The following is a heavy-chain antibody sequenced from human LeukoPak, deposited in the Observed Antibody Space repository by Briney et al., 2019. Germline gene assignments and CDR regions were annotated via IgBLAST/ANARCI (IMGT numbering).Heavy chain of an antibody. J-gene: IGHJ3*02. CDR3: ARNLGYCSSTSCYEGAFDI. Sequence: GGSPSLSCAASGFTFSSYWMSWVRQAPGKGLEWVANIKQDGSEKYYVDSVKGRFTISRDNAKNSLYLQMNSLRAEDTAVYYCARNLGYCSSTSCYEGAFDIWGQGTMVTVSS. V-gene: IGHV3-7*03. D-gene: IGHD2-2*01. CDR2: IKQDGSEK. CDR1: GFTFSSYW.